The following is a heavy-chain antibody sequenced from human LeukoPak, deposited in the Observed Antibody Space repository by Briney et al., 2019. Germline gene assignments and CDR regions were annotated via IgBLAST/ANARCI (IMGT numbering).Heavy chain of an antibody. J-gene: IGHJ4*02. Sequence: PSETLSLTCTVSGGSISSSSYYWGWIRQPPGKGPEWIGSIYYSGSTYYNPSLKSRVTISVDTSKNQFSLKLSSVTAADTAVYYCARSSGWYLYWGQGTLVTVSS. V-gene: IGHV4-39*01. CDR3: ARSSGWYLY. CDR1: GGSISSSSYY. D-gene: IGHD6-19*01. CDR2: IYYSGST.